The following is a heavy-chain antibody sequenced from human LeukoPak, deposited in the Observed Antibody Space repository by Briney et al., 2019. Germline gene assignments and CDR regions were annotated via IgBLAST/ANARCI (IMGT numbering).Heavy chain of an antibody. V-gene: IGHV3-11*03. CDR3: ARSGSIAVVVPAATLVDY. Sequence: PGGSLRLSCAASGFTFSDYCMSWIRQAPGKGLEWVSYISSSSSYTNYADSVKGRFTISRDNAKNSLYLQMNSLRAEDTAVYYCARSGSIAVVVPAATLVDYWGQGTLVTVSS. CDR1: GFTFSDYC. J-gene: IGHJ4*02. CDR2: ISSSSSYT. D-gene: IGHD2-2*01.